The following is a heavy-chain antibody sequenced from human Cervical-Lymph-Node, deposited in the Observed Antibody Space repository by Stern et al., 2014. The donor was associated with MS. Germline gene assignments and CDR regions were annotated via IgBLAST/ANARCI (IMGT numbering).Heavy chain of an antibody. J-gene: IGHJ5*02. CDR1: RGTFNDNA. CDR3: ARGAYCGGDCYWGWFDP. D-gene: IGHD2-21*02. Sequence: QLVQSGAEVKKPGSSVKVSCKLFRGTFNDNAISWVRQAPGQGLEWMGGIIPIFGSTDYAQKFQGRVTITADESTNTVYMELSSLRSEDTAVYYCARGAYCGGDCYWGWFDPWGQGTLVTVSS. CDR2: IIPIFGST. V-gene: IGHV1-69*01.